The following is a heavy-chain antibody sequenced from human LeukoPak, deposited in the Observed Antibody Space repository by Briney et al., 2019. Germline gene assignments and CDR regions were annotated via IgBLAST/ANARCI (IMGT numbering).Heavy chain of an antibody. D-gene: IGHD3-22*01. J-gene: IGHJ3*02. V-gene: IGHV1-69*05. CDR3: ARDIPGSSGYFNDAFDI. Sequence: SVKVSCKASGYTFTSYDISWVRQAPGQGLEWMGRIIPIFHTTNYAQKFQGRVTITTDESTSTAYMELSSLRSEDTAVYYCARDIPGSSGYFNDAFDIWGQGTMVTVSS. CDR1: GYTFTSYD. CDR2: IIPIFHTT.